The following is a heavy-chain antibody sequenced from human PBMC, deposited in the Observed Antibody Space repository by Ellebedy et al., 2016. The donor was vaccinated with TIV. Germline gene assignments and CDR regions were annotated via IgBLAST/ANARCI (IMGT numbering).Heavy chain of an antibody. CDR2: ISDSGSST. J-gene: IGHJ4*02. V-gene: IGHV3-23*01. Sequence: GESLKISCAASGITFSNCWMSWVRQAPGKGLEWVSGISDSGSSTYYADSVKGRFTVSRDTSRNTLYLQMSSLRAEDTAVYDCAKLPVAYNWNYADDYWGQGTLVTVSS. CDR3: AKLPVAYNWNYADDY. D-gene: IGHD1-7*01. CDR1: GITFSNCW.